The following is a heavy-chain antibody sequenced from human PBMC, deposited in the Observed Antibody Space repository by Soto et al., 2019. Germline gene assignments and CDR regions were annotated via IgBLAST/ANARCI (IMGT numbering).Heavy chain of an antibody. CDR1: GGSISSYY. J-gene: IGHJ6*03. D-gene: IGHD2-8*01. V-gene: IGHV4-59*08. Sequence: SETLSLTCTVSGGSISSYYWSWIRQPPGKGPEWIGYIYYSGSTNYNPSLKSRVTISVDTSKNQFSLKLSSVTAADTAVYYCARLLSASYYYYYYMDVWGKGTTVTVSS. CDR3: ARLLSASYYYYYYMDV. CDR2: IYYSGST.